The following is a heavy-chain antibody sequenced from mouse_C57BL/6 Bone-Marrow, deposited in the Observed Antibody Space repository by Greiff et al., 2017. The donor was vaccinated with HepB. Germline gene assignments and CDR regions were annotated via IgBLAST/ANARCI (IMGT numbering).Heavy chain of an antibody. J-gene: IGHJ4*01. Sequence: QVQLKQSGAELARPGASVKLSCKASGYTFTSYGISWVKQRTGQGLEWIGEIYPRSGNTYYNEKFKGKATLTADKSSSTAYMGLRSLTSEDSAVYFCARRTTVVAYYAMDYWGQGTSVTVSS. D-gene: IGHD1-1*01. CDR2: IYPRSGNT. CDR3: ARRTTVVAYYAMDY. V-gene: IGHV1-81*01. CDR1: GYTFTSYG.